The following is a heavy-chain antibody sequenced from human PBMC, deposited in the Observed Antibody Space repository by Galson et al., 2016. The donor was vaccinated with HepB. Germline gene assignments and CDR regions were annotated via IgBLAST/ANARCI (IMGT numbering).Heavy chain of an antibody. CDR1: GGSISSSTYY. V-gene: IGHV4-39*07. CDR2: IYYSGTT. CDR3: ARVTWFGDLRFYYYGMDV. Sequence: SETLSLTCTVSGGSISSSTYYWGWIRQPPGKGLEWLGSIYYSGTTFYNPSLKSRAIISADTSKNQFSLTLSSVTAADTAVYYWARVTWFGDLRFYYYGMDVWGQGTTVTVSS. D-gene: IGHD3-10*01. J-gene: IGHJ6*02.